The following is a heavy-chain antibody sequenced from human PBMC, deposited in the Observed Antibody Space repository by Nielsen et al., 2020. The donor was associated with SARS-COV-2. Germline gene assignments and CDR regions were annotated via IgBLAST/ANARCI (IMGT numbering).Heavy chain of an antibody. CDR1: GGSISSYY. J-gene: IGHJ4*02. D-gene: IGHD1-26*01. CDR2: IYYSGST. V-gene: IGHV4-59*08. Sequence: SETLSPTCTVSGGSISSYYWSWIRQPPGKGLEWIGYIYYSGSTNYNPSLKSRVTISVDTSKNQFSLKLSSVTAADTAVYYCARRVRSGSYYGYWGQGTLVTVSS. CDR3: ARRVRSGSYYGY.